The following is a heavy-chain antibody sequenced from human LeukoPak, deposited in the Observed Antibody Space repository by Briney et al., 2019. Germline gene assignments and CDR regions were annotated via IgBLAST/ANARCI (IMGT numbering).Heavy chain of an antibody. V-gene: IGHV4-34*01. CDR3: VTYYFDSSGPKKNY. J-gene: IGHJ4*02. Sequence: PSETLSLTCAVYGGSLSGYYWSWIRQPPGKGLEWLGEINHSGSTNCNPSLKSRVTISVDTSKKQFSLKLSSVTAADTAVYYCVTYYFDSSGPKKNYWGQGTLVTVSS. CDR1: GGSLSGYY. CDR2: INHSGST. D-gene: IGHD3-22*01.